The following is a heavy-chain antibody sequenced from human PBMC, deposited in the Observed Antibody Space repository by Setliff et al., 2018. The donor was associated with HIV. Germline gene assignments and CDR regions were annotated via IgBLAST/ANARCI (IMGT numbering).Heavy chain of an antibody. CDR2: LYYSGNT. CDR1: GGSITSSSYY. V-gene: IGHV4-39*01. J-gene: IGHJ6*03. Sequence: SETLSLTCTVSGGSITSSSYYWGWIRQVPGKGLEWIGSLYYSGNTYYNPSLKSRVTISADKSKNQFSLKLSSGTAADTAVYYCSRQTYPHLYYYMDVWSKGTTVTVSS. CDR3: SRQTYPHLYYYMDV.